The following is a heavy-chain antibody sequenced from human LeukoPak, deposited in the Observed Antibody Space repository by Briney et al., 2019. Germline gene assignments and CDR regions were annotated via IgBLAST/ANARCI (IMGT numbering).Heavy chain of an antibody. V-gene: IGHV3-53*01. J-gene: IGHJ2*01. D-gene: IGHD5-24*01. Sequence: PGGSLRLSCAASEFSVSSNYMSWVRQAPGKGLEWVSVTYAGGSTYYADSVKGRFTISRDNSKNTLYLEMNSLRAEDTAVYYCARLGAGWPTWYFDLWGRGTLVTVSS. CDR2: TYAGGST. CDR1: EFSVSSNY. CDR3: ARLGAGWPTWYFDL.